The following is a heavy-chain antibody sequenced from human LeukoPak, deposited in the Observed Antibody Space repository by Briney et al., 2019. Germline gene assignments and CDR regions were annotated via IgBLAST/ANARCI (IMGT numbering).Heavy chain of an antibody. V-gene: IGHV4-59*01. Sequence: SETLSLTCTVSGGSISSYYWSWIRQPPGKGLEWIGYIYYSGSTNYNPSLKSRVTISVDTSKNQFSLKLNSVTAADTAVYYCARSVGSYYYGMDVWGQGTTVTVSS. CDR2: IYYSGST. CDR3: ARSVGSYYYGMDV. D-gene: IGHD1-26*01. J-gene: IGHJ6*02. CDR1: GGSISSYY.